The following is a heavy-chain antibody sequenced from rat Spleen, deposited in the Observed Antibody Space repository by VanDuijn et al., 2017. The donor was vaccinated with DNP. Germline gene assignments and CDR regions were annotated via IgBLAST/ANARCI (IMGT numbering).Heavy chain of an antibody. V-gene: IGHV2S12*01. Sequence: QVQLKESGPGLVQPSQTLSLTCTVSGFLLTNYGVSWVRQPPGKGLEWIAAISSGGSTYYNSVFKFRLSISRDTSKSQVFLEMNSLQTEDTAIYFCTRDGTIAAIWYWGQGVMVTVSS. CDR3: TRDGTIAAIWY. CDR1: GFLLTNYG. J-gene: IGHJ2*01. CDR2: ISSGGST. D-gene: IGHD1-2*01.